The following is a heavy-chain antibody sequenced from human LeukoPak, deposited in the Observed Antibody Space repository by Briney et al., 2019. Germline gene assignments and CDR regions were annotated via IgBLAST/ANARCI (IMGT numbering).Heavy chain of an antibody. CDR3: AREWLWFGEASTVYDY. CDR2: MNPNSGNT. J-gene: IGHJ4*02. D-gene: IGHD3-10*01. CDR1: GYTFTSYD. Sequence: ASVKVSCKASGYTFTSYDINWVRQATGQGLEWMGWMNPNSGNTGYAQKFQGRVTITRNTSISTAYMELSSLRSEDTAVYYCAREWLWFGEASTVYDYWGQGTLVTVSS. V-gene: IGHV1-8*01.